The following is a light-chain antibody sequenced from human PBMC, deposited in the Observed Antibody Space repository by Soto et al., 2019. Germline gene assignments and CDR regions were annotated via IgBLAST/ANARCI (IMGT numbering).Light chain of an antibody. CDR2: GAS. CDR3: QQRSNWPSSLT. V-gene: IGKV3-11*01. Sequence: EIVLTQSPGTLSLSPGERATLSCRASESVSSNLAWYQQKPGQAPRPLIYGASNRATGIPARFSGSGSGTDITLTISSLEPEDFAVYYCQQRSNWPSSLTFGGGTKVDIK. CDR1: ESVSSN. J-gene: IGKJ4*01.